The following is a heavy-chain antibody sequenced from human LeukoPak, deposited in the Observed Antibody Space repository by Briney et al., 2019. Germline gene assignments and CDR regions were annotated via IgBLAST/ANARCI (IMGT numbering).Heavy chain of an antibody. Sequence: GGSLRLSCAASGFTFSSYWTHWVRQAPGKGLVWVSRINSDGSSTSYADSVKGRFTISRDNAKNTLYLQMNSLRAEDTAVYYCARPRYYYGSGSYLTWFDPWGQGTLVTVSS. V-gene: IGHV3-74*01. D-gene: IGHD3-10*01. CDR2: INSDGSST. CDR1: GFTFSSYW. CDR3: ARPRYYYGSGSYLTWFDP. J-gene: IGHJ5*02.